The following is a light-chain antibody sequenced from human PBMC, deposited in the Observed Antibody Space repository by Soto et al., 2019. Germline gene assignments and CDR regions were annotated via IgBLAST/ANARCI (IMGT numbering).Light chain of an antibody. CDR2: DTS. Sequence: EIVLTQSPATLSLSPGERATLSCRASQNVANYIAWYQVKPGQAPRLLIYDTSSRATGIPDRFSGSGSGTDFTLTITRLEPEDFAVFYCQQYGTSEIIFGQGTRLEIK. CDR1: QNVANY. J-gene: IGKJ5*01. CDR3: QQYGTSEII. V-gene: IGKV3-20*01.